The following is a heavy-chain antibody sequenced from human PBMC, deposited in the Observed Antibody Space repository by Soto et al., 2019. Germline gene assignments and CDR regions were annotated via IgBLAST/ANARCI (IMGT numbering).Heavy chain of an antibody. CDR2: IYYSGST. CDR3: ARNHRITMVRGVKVWFDP. V-gene: IGHV4-31*03. Sequence: SETLSLTCTVSGGSISSGGYYWSWIRQHPGKGLEWIGYIYYSGSTYYNPSLKSRVTISVDTSKNQFSLKLSSVTAADTAVYYCARNHRITMVRGVKVWFDPWGQRTLVTVSS. CDR1: GGSISSGGYY. J-gene: IGHJ5*02. D-gene: IGHD3-10*01.